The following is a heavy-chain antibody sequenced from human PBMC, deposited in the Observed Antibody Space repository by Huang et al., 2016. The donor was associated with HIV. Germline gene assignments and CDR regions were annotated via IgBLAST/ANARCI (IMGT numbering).Heavy chain of an antibody. D-gene: IGHD6-19*01. V-gene: IGHV4-39*01. CDR3: ARHGRVAGHYYNNMDV. Sequence: LQLQESGPGLVKSSETLSLICTVSGGSISSSSYYWGWIRQPPGKGPVWIGSIYYSGNTYYNPPLKSRVTISVDTSKNQFSLKVNSVTAADTAVYYCARHGRVAGHYYNNMDVWGRGTTVTVSS. J-gene: IGHJ6*02. CDR2: IYYSGNT. CDR1: GGSISSSSYY.